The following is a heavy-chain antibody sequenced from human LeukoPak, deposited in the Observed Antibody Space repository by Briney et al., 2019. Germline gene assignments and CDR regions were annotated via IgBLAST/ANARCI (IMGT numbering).Heavy chain of an antibody. Sequence: PSETLSLTCTVSGGSISSYYWSWIRQPAGKGLEWIGRIYTSGSTNYNPSLKSRVTISVDTSKNQFSLKLSSVTAADTAVYYCARSGLHRGLRGPFHWGYWGQGTLVTVSS. CDR1: GGSISSYY. D-gene: IGHD4-11*01. CDR2: IYTSGST. V-gene: IGHV4-4*07. J-gene: IGHJ4*02. CDR3: ARSGLHRGLRGPFHWGY.